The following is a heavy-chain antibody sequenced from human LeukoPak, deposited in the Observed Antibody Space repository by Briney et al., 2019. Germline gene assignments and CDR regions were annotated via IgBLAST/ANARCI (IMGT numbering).Heavy chain of an antibody. Sequence: ASVKVSCXASGGTFSNYAISWVRQAPGQGLEWMGGIIPIFGTANYAQKFQGRVTITADESTSTAYMELSSLRSEDTAVYYCAAAVRFLGPFDYWGQGTLVTVSS. CDR2: IIPIFGTA. D-gene: IGHD3-3*01. CDR3: AAAVRFLGPFDY. J-gene: IGHJ4*02. V-gene: IGHV1-69*13. CDR1: GGTFSNYA.